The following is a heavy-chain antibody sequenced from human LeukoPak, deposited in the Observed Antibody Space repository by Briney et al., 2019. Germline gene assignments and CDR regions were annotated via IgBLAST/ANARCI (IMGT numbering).Heavy chain of an antibody. J-gene: IGHJ4*02. CDR3: ARRSHASPAGYSPFFDS. D-gene: IGHD6-13*01. CDR2: ISHSGAT. V-gene: IGHV3-23*01. Sequence: GGSLRLSCAGSGFPFSSYTINWVRQGPGKGMECASTISHSGATYYADSVKGRFTISRDNSKNTVFLQMNSLRAEDTALYFCARRSHASPAGYSPFFDSWGQGTLVTVSS. CDR1: GFPFSSYT.